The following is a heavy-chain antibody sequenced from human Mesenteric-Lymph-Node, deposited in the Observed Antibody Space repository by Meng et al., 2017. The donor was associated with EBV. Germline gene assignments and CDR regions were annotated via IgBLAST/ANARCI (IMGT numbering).Heavy chain of an antibody. CDR1: GGSFSGFY. CDR3: ATGYPLSYNTSPPPFEF. Sequence: QGLLQPWGAGLLKPSETLSLTCAVYGGSFSGFYWTWIRQPPGKGLEWIGEINHIGGTDYNPSLKSRVTISVDTSKNQFSLKLSSVTAADTAVYYCATGYPLSYNTSPPPFEFWGQGTLVTVSS. V-gene: IGHV4-34*01. D-gene: IGHD1-14*01. J-gene: IGHJ4*02. CDR2: INHIGGT.